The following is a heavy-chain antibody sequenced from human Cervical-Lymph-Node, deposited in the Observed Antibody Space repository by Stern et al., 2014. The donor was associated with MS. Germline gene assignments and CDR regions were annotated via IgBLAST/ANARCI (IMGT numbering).Heavy chain of an antibody. CDR2: INYDGGST. CDR3: ARAFCTGGVCYSFPFYGMDV. D-gene: IGHD2-8*02. Sequence: EVQLVESGGGVARPGGSLRLSCAASGFIFDDFGMSWVRPVPGQVPEWGSAINYDGGSTDYAASVKGRFPISRDNAKKSLYLRMNSLRVEDTAVYHCARAFCTGGVCYSFPFYGMDVWGQGTTVTVSS. V-gene: IGHV3-20*01. J-gene: IGHJ6*02. CDR1: GFIFDDFG.